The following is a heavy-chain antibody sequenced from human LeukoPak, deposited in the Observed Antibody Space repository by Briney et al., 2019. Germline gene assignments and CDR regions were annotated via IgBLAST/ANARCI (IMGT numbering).Heavy chain of an antibody. D-gene: IGHD5-18*01. CDR2: ISGSGGST. V-gene: IGHV3-23*01. CDR1: GFTFSSYA. J-gene: IGHJ4*02. Sequence: PGASLRLSCAAAGFTFSSYAMSWVRQPPGKGLEWASAISGSGGSTYYADSVKGRFTISRDNSKNTLYLQMNSLRAEDTAVYYCAKLQGVEDTAIAYWGQGTLVTVSS. CDR3: AKLQGVEDTAIAY.